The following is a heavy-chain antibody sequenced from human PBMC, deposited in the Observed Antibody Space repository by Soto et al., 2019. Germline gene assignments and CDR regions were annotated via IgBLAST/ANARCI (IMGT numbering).Heavy chain of an antibody. CDR3: EPKDNAKYYFDF. J-gene: IGHJ4*02. V-gene: IGHV4-28*01. Sequence: QVQLQESGPGLVKPSDTLSLTCGVSGYSISSDKWWVWIRQTPGRGLEWIGYTHYCGVTYSNPSLKSRLTMSVDTSQKQFSLRLSSVTAVETAVYYCEPKDNAKYYFDFWGQGTLVTVSS. CDR2: THYCGVT. CDR1: GYSISSDKW.